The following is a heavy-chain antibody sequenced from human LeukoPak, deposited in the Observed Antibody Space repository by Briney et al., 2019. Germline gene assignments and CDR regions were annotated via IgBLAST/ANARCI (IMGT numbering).Heavy chain of an antibody. J-gene: IGHJ5*02. D-gene: IGHD3-10*01. CDR1: GFTFSSYW. CDR2: INHNGNVN. V-gene: IGHV3-7*01. Sequence: GGSLRLSCAASGFTFSSYWMNWARQAPGKGLEWVASINHNGNVNYYVDSVKGRFTISRDNSKNTLYLQMNSLRAEDTAVYYCARDRRVLWFGGLGGFDPWGQGTLVTVSS. CDR3: ARDRRVLWFGGLGGFDP.